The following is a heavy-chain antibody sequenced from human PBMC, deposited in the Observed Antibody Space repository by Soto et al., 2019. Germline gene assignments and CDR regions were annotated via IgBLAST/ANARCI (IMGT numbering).Heavy chain of an antibody. V-gene: IGHV1-69*13. Sequence: SVKVSCKASGGTFSSYAISWVRQAAGQGLEWMGGIIPIFGTANYAQTFQGRVTITADESTSTAYMELSSLRSEDTAVYYCAKDALSRDYDFWSGYYEAAGMDVWGQGTTVTVSS. CDR1: GGTFSSYA. CDR3: AKDALSRDYDFWSGYYEAAGMDV. D-gene: IGHD3-3*01. J-gene: IGHJ6*02. CDR2: IIPIFGTA.